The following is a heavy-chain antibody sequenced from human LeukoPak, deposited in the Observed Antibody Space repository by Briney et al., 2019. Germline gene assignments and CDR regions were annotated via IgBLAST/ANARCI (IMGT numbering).Heavy chain of an antibody. D-gene: IGHD4-17*01. CDR1: GFTVSSNY. CDR2: IYSGGST. CDR3: ARTLLYGDQDY. J-gene: IGHJ4*02. V-gene: IGHV3-53*01. Sequence: PGGSLRLSCAASGFTVSSNYMSWVRQAPGKGLEWVSVIYSGGSTYYADSVKGRFTISRDNSKNTLYLQMNSLRAEDTAVYYCARTLLYGDQDYWGQGTLVTVSS.